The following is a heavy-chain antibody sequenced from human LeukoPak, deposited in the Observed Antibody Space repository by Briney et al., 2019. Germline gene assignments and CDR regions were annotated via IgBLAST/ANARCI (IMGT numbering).Heavy chain of an antibody. J-gene: IGHJ4*02. V-gene: IGHV1-2*02. D-gene: IGHD3-16*01. Sequence: ASVKVSCKASGYSFTSYDINWVRQAPGQGLEWMGWINPNSGGTNYAQKFQGRVTMTRDTSISTAYMELSRLRSDDTAVYYCARDRSSYDFDYWGQGTLVTVSS. CDR1: GYSFTSYD. CDR3: ARDRSSYDFDY. CDR2: INPNSGGT.